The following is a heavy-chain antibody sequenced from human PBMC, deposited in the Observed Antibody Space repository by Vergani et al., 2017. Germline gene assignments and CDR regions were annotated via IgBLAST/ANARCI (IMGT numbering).Heavy chain of an antibody. CDR3: ARVVVVAGSGFDF. V-gene: IGHV3-23*01. Sequence: EVQLLESGEGLVQPGGSLRLSCAASGFTFSSYAMSWVRQAPGKGLEWVSSISGSGGSTYYADSVKGRFTISRDNSKNTLYVQMNSLRAEDTAVYYCARVVVVAGSGFDFWGQGTLVTVSS. CDR2: ISGSGGST. D-gene: IGHD2-15*01. CDR1: GFTFSSYA. J-gene: IGHJ4*02.